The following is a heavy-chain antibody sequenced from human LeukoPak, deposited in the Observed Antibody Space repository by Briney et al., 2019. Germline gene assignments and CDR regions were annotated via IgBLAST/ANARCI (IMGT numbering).Heavy chain of an antibody. CDR3: ARDKESSGWYLTPYYYGMDV. V-gene: IGHV3-11*06. Sequence: GESLRLSCAASGFPFSDYYMTWIRQAPGKGLEWISYIGSSSTYTHYADSVKGRFTISRDNAKNSLYLQMNSLRAEDTAVYYCARDKESSGWYLTPYYYGMDVWGKGTTVTVSS. CDR1: GFPFSDYY. J-gene: IGHJ6*04. CDR2: IGSSSTYT. D-gene: IGHD6-13*01.